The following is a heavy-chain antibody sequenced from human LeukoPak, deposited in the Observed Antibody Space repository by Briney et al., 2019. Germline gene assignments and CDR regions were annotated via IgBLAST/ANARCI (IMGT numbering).Heavy chain of an antibody. CDR1: GFTFSIYD. D-gene: IGHD3-22*01. CDR3: AKDRPNYHESNGHYYRPNGDY. CDR2: ITSSGETT. J-gene: IGHJ4*02. V-gene: IGHV3-23*01. Sequence: GXSLRLSCAASGFTFSIYDMSWVRQAAGKGQEWVSSITSSGETTFYADSVKDRFNIYRENKRKTMYMKKSRVRAEETGIYDSAKDRPNYHESNGHYYRPNGDYWGQGTLVTVSS.